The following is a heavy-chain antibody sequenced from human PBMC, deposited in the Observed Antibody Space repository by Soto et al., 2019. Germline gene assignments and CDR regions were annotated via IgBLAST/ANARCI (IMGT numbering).Heavy chain of an antibody. CDR1: GYSLSTAGVG. D-gene: IGHD3-16*02. CDR2: VYYNDEK. V-gene: IGHV2-5*01. Sequence: SGPTLVNPTQTLTLTCTFSGYSLSTAGVGVGWIRQSSSQALEWLALVYYNDEKFYSPSLRSRVIITKDTSKNLVVLTMTNMDPVDTATYFCAHSRREGSKSYPGVFDSWGPGTLVTVSS. CDR3: AHSRREGSKSYPGVFDS. J-gene: IGHJ4*02.